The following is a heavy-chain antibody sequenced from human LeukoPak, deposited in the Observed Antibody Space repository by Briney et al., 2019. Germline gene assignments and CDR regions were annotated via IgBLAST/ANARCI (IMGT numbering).Heavy chain of an antibody. Sequence: GESLKISCKGSGYSFTSYWIGWVRQMPGKGLGWMGIIYPGDSGTRYRPSFQGQVTFSADKSISTAYLQWSSLKASDTAMYYGARQGVVVVAATGYFDYWGQGTLVTVSS. V-gene: IGHV5-51*01. D-gene: IGHD2-15*01. CDR3: ARQGVVVVAATGYFDY. CDR1: GYSFTSYW. J-gene: IGHJ4*02. CDR2: IYPGDSGT.